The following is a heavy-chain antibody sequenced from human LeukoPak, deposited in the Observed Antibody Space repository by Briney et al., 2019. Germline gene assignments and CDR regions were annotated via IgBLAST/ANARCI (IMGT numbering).Heavy chain of an antibody. V-gene: IGHV1-69*05. CDR1: GGTFSSYA. J-gene: IGHJ4*02. CDR3: ARHDGGWYRSDY. D-gene: IGHD6-19*01. Sequence: ASVKVSCKASGGTFSSYAISWVRQAPGQGLEWMGGIIPIFGTANYAQKFQGRVTMTTDTSTSTAYMELRSLRSDDTAVYYCARHDGGWYRSDYWGQGTLVTVSS. CDR2: IIPIFGTA.